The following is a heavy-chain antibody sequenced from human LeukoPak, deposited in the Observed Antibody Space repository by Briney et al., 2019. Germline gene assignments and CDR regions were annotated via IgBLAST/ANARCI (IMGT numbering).Heavy chain of an antibody. CDR1: GFTFSSYA. Sequence: GSLRLSCAASGFTFSSYAMSWVRQAPGKGLEWIGEINHSGSTNYNPSLKSRVTISVDTSKNQFSLKLSSVTAADTAVYYCARGRYAAAAFDYWGQGTLVTVSS. CDR3: ARGRYAAAAFDY. D-gene: IGHD2-2*01. V-gene: IGHV4-34*01. CDR2: INHSGST. J-gene: IGHJ4*02.